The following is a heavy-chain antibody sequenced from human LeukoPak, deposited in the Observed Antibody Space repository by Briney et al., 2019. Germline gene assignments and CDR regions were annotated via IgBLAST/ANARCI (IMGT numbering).Heavy chain of an antibody. Sequence: PGESLKISCQGSGYSFATYWIGWVRQMPGKGLEWMGIIYPRNSNTRYSPSFQDQVTISADTSINTAYLQWSTLKASDTAMYYCARLDSAGDWLYWGQGTLVTVSS. J-gene: IGHJ4*02. CDR1: GYSFATYW. CDR2: IYPRNSNT. CDR3: ARLDSAGDWLY. V-gene: IGHV5-51*01. D-gene: IGHD2-21*02.